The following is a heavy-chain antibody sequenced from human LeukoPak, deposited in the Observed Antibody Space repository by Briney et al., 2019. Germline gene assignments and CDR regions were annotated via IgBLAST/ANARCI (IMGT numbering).Heavy chain of an antibody. CDR3: ARGDTVFADRFDP. D-gene: IGHD3-9*01. J-gene: IGHJ5*02. CDR1: GYSFTSYW. Sequence: GESLKISCQGSGYSFTSYWIGWVRQMPGKGLEWMGIIYPGDSDTRYSPSFQGQVTISADKSISTAYLQWSSLKASDTAMYYCARGDTVFADRFDPWGQGTLVTVSS. V-gene: IGHV5-51*01. CDR2: IYPGDSDT.